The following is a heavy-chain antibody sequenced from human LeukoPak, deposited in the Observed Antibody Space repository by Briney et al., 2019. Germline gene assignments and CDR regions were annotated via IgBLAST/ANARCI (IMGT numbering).Heavy chain of an antibody. CDR1: GFTFDDYP. D-gene: IGHD1-14*01. CDR3: AKGNTITPDY. Sequence: RSGGSLRLSCAASGFTFDDYPMNWVRQAPGKGLEWVSAITSDGSRAYNADSVKGRFTISRDNSKNTLYLQMNGLRADDTAVYYCAKGNTITPDYWGQGTLVTVSS. CDR2: ITSDGSRA. V-gene: IGHV3-23*01. J-gene: IGHJ4*02.